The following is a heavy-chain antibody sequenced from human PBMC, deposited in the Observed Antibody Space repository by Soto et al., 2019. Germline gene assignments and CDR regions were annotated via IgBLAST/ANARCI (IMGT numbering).Heavy chain of an antibody. V-gene: IGHV3-23*01. Sequence: EVQLLESGGGLAQPGGSLRLSCAASGFTFDSYSMNWVRQAPGKGLEWVSTITAIGAGTYYADSVKGRFTISRDNSKNTVYLQMTSLRAEDTAVYYGAKSSYRVWDAFDVWGQGTKVTVSS. J-gene: IGHJ3*01. CDR1: GFTFDSYS. CDR3: AKSSYRVWDAFDV. D-gene: IGHD3-16*02. CDR2: ITAIGAGT.